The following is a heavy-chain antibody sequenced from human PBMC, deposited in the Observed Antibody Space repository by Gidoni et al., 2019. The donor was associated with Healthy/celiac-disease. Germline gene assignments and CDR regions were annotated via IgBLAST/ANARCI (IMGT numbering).Heavy chain of an antibody. CDR2: IYYSGST. D-gene: IGHD6-19*01. CDR3: ARKGSSGWYLDY. Sequence: QLQLQESGSGLVKPSETLSLTCTVSGGSISSSSYYWGWIRQPPGKGLEWIGSIYYSGSTYYNPSLKSRVTISVDTSKNQFSLKLSSVTAADTAVYYCARKGSSGWYLDYWGQGTLVTVSS. J-gene: IGHJ4*02. CDR1: GGSISSSSYY. V-gene: IGHV4-39*01.